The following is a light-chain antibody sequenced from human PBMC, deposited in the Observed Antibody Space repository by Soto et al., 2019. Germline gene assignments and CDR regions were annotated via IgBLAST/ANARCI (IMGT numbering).Light chain of an antibody. J-gene: IGKJ1*01. V-gene: IGKV3-15*01. Sequence: EVVMTQSPDTLSVSPGERATLSCRASQSVSSNLAWYQQKLGQAPRLLIYGASTRATGIPARFSGSGSGTEFTLTISSLQSEDFAIYYCQQYNTWPRTFGQGTKVEIK. CDR1: QSVSSN. CDR2: GAS. CDR3: QQYNTWPRT.